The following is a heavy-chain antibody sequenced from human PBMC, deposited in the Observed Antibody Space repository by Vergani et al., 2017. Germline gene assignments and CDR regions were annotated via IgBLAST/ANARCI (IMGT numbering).Heavy chain of an antibody. D-gene: IGHD1-26*01. V-gene: IGHV1-46*01. Sequence: QGQLAQSGAEVKKPGSSVKVSCKASGYTFTSYYMHWVRQAPGQGLEWMGIINPSGGSTSYAQKFQGRVTMTRDTSTSTVYMELSSLRSEDTAVYYCATAWYSGSYIYYYYGMDVWGQGTTVTVSS. J-gene: IGHJ6*02. CDR1: GYTFTSYY. CDR3: ATAWYSGSYIYYYYGMDV. CDR2: INPSGGST.